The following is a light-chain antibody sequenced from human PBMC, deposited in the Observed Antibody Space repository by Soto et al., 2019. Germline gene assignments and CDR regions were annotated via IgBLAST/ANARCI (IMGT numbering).Light chain of an antibody. J-gene: IGKJ1*01. CDR1: HSLIYSDGNSY. Sequence: DVVMTQSPLSLSVTLGQPASISCRSSHSLIYSDGNSYLTWFQQRPGQSPRRLIYKVSNRDSGVPDRFSGSGSGTDFTLKISRVEADDVGIYFCMEGTHWPPWTFGQGTKVEIK. CDR2: KVS. CDR3: MEGTHWPPWT. V-gene: IGKV2-30*01.